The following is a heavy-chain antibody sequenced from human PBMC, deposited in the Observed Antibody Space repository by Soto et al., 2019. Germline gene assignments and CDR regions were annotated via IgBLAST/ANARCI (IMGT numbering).Heavy chain of an antibody. CDR1: GFTFSSYA. J-gene: IGHJ4*02. CDR3: AKDPLYSSSWYLPYFDY. V-gene: IGHV3-23*01. Sequence: PGGSLRLSCAASGFTFSSYAMSWVRQAPGKGLEWVSAISGSGGSTYYADSVKGRFTISRDNSKNTLYLQMNSLRAEDTAVYYCAKDPLYSSSWYLPYFDYWGQGTLVTVS. D-gene: IGHD6-13*01. CDR2: ISGSGGST.